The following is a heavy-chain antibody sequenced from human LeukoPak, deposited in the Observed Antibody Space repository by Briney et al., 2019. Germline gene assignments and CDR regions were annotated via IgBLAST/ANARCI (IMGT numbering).Heavy chain of an antibody. Sequence: GGSLRLSCAASGVTFSSYSMNWVRQAPGKGLEWVSSISSSSSYIYYADSVKGRFTISRDNAKNSLYLQLNSLRAEDTAVYYCARDAYSGYVEPHYWGQGTLVTVSS. CDR3: ARDAYSGYVEPHY. V-gene: IGHV3-21*01. CDR2: ISSSSSYI. J-gene: IGHJ4*02. CDR1: GVTFSSYS. D-gene: IGHD5-12*01.